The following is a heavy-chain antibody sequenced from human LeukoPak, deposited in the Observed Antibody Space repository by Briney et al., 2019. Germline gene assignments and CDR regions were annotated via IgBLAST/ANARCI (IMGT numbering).Heavy chain of an antibody. CDR3: AIGLRSFNL. CDR1: GITLSNYG. J-gene: IGHJ5*02. CDR2: ISGSGGST. V-gene: IGHV3-23*01. Sequence: GGSLRLSCAVSGITLSNYGMSWVRQAPGKGLEWVSAISGSGGSTYYADSVKGRFTISRDNSKNTLYLQMNSLRAEDTAVYYCAIGLRSFNLWGQGTLVTVSS. D-gene: IGHD4-17*01.